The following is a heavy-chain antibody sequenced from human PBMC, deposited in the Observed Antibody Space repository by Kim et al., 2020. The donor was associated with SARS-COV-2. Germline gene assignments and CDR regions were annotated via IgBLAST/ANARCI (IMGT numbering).Heavy chain of an antibody. D-gene: IGHD3-3*01. V-gene: IGHV4-59*08. J-gene: IGHJ4*02. Sequence: RVTISVDTSKNQFSLKLSSVTAADTAVYYCARHGGVYDFWSGYLPRNFDYWGQGTLVTVSS. CDR3: ARHGGVYDFWSGYLPRNFDY.